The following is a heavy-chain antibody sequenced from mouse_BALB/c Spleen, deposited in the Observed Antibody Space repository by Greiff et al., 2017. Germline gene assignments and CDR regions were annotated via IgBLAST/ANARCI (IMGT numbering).Heavy chain of an antibody. Sequence: EVKLQESGAELVRPGALVKLSCKASGFNIKDYYMHWVKQRPEQGLEWIGWIDPGNGNTIYDPKFQGKASITADTSSNTAYLQLSSLTSEDTAVYYCARSVTTATWGFDYWGQGTTLTVSS. J-gene: IGHJ2*01. D-gene: IGHD1-2*01. CDR3: ARSVTTATWGFDY. CDR2: IDPGNGNT. CDR1: GFNIKDYY. V-gene: IGHV14-1*02.